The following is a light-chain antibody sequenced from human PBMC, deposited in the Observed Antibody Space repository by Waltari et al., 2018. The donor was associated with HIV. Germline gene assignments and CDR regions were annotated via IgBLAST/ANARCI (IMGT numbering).Light chain of an antibody. CDR1: TSHIGRYT. CDR3: AAWDDSLNGYV. CDR2: SNS. J-gene: IGLJ1*01. V-gene: IGLV1-44*01. Sequence: SVLTQPPSASRTPGHRVTTSCSVRTSHIGRYTFIWYHHLPAPAPKLLIFSNSQRPSGVPDRFSASKSGTSASLAISGLQSEDEADYYCAAWDDSLNGYVFGTGTRVTVL.